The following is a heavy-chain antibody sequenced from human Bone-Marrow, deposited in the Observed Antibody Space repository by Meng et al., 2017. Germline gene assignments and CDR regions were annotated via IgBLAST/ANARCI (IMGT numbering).Heavy chain of an antibody. CDR1: GGSISSYY. Sequence: SETLSLTCTVSGGSISSYYWSWIRQPAGKGLEWIGRIYTSGSTNYNPSLKSRVTMSVDTSKNQFSLKQSSVTAADTAVYYCARDGEYCSGGSCYSVPENDAFDIWGQGTMVTVSS. D-gene: IGHD2-15*01. CDR3: ARDGEYCSGGSCYSVPENDAFDI. CDR2: IYTSGST. V-gene: IGHV4-4*07. J-gene: IGHJ3*02.